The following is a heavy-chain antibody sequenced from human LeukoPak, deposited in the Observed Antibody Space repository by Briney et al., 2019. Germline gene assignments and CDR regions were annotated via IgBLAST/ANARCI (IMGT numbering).Heavy chain of an antibody. CDR2: IIPIFGTA. CDR3: ARDTHPANKNYDILTGPDTWADY. V-gene: IGHV1-69*01. D-gene: IGHD3-9*01. Sequence: GASVKVSCTASGGTFSIYAISWVRQAPGQGLEWMGGIIPIFGTANYAQKFQGRVTITADESTSTAYMELSSLRSEDTAVYYCARDTHPANKNYDILTGPDTWADYWGQGTLVTVSS. J-gene: IGHJ4*02. CDR1: GGTFSIYA.